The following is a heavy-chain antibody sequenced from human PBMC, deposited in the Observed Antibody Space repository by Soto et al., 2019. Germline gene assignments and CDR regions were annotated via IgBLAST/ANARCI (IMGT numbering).Heavy chain of an antibody. CDR2: IIPIFGTA. D-gene: IGHD6-19*01. J-gene: IGHJ5*02. V-gene: IGHV1-69*13. CDR1: GGTFSSYA. Sequence: ASVKVSCKASGGTFSSYAISWVRQAPGQGLEWMGGIIPIFGTANYAQKFQGRVTITADESTSTAYMELSSLRSEDTAVYYCASVAVAGTAGWFDPWGQGTLVTVSS. CDR3: ASVAVAGTAGWFDP.